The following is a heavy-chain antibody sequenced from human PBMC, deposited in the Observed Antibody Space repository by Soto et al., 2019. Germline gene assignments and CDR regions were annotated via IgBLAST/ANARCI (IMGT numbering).Heavy chain of an antibody. CDR1: GYTFTGYY. J-gene: IGHJ3*02. Sequence: ASVKVSCKASGYTFTGYYMHWVRQAPGQGLEWMGWINPNSGGTNYAQKFQGWVTMTRDTSISTAYMELSRLRSDDTAVYYCARAVENRRNDAFDIWGQGTMVTVSS. CDR3: ARAVENRRNDAFDI. CDR2: INPNSGGT. V-gene: IGHV1-2*04.